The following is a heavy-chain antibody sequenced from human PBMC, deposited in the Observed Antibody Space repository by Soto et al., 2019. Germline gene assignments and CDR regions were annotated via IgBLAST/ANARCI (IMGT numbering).Heavy chain of an antibody. CDR2: MNPRSGGT. V-gene: IGHV1-2*02. D-gene: IGHD4-4*01. CDR3: ARSDDSTSYPLDL. Sequence: MQLEQSGAEVKGPGASVKVSCKASGYTSTNYYMPWVRQAPGQGLEWMGWMNPRSGGTKYAQAFQDRVTMIRDASIRTAYMEVTSLRHGDTAVYFCARSDDSTSYPLDLWGPGTLVTVSS. CDR1: GYTSTNYY. J-gene: IGHJ5*02.